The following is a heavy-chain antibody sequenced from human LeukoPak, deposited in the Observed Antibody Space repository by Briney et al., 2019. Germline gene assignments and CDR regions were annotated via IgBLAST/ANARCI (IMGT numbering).Heavy chain of an antibody. CDR3: AKVDTAIFFDY. J-gene: IGHJ4*02. V-gene: IGHV3-30*04. D-gene: IGHD5-18*01. CDR2: ISYDGSNK. CDR1: GFTFSSYA. Sequence: GGSLRLSCAASGFTFSSYAMHWVRQAPGKGLEWVAVISYDGSNKYYADSVKGRFTISRDNSKNTLYLQMNSLRAEDTAVYYCAKVDTAIFFDYWGQGTLVTVSS.